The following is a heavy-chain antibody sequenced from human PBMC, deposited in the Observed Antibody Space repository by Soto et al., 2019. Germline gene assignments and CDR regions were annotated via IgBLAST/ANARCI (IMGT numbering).Heavy chain of an antibody. V-gene: IGHV1-69*12. CDR2: IIPIFGTA. Sequence: QVQLVQSGAEVKKPGSSVKVSCKASGGTFSSYAISWVRQAPGQGLEWMGGIIPIFGTANYAQKFQGRVTITADESTSTAYMELSSLRSDDTAVYYCAKVLGYCISTSRCPSSYWFDPWGQGTLVTVSS. CDR3: AKVLGYCISTSRCPSSYWFDP. D-gene: IGHD2-2*01. J-gene: IGHJ5*02. CDR1: GGTFSSYA.